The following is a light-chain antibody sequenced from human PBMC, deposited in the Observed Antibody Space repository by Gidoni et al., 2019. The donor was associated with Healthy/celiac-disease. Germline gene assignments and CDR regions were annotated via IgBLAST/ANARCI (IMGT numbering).Light chain of an antibody. V-gene: IGKV2-28*01. CDR1: QSLLHSNGYNY. CDR2: LGS. CDR3: MQALQTPIT. J-gene: IGKJ5*01. Sequence: DIVMTQPPLSLPVTPGEPASISCRSSQSLLHSNGYNYLDWYLQKPGQSPQPLIYLGSNRASGVPDRFSGSGSCTDFTLKISRVEAEDVGVYYCMQALQTPITFGQXTRLEIK.